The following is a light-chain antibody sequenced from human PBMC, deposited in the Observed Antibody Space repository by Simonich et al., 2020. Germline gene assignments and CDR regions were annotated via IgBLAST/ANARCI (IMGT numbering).Light chain of an antibody. CDR2: EDN. CDR3: QSYDSSNWV. J-gene: IGLJ3*02. V-gene: IGLV6-57*03. CDR1: SGSIASNS. Sequence: NFMLTQPHSVSESPGKTVTISCTRRSGSIASNSVQWYQQRPGSAPTTVIYEDNQRPSGVPDRFSGSIDSSSNSASLTIAGLKTEDEADYYCQSYDSSNWVFGGGTKLTVL.